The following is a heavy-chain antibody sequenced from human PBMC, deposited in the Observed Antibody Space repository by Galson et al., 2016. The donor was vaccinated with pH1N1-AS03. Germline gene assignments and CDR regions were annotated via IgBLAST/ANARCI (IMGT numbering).Heavy chain of an antibody. CDR3: ARGPVSYSNYWFPPPDY. Sequence: SLRLSCAASGFTFSSYAMHWVRQAPGKGLEYVSAISGNGFGTYYANSVKGRFTISRDNSKNTLYLQMGSLRAEDMAVYYCARGPVSYSNYWFPPPDYWGQGPLVTVSS. V-gene: IGHV3-64*01. CDR1: GFTFSSYA. J-gene: IGHJ4*02. D-gene: IGHD6-13*01. CDR2: ISGNGFGT.